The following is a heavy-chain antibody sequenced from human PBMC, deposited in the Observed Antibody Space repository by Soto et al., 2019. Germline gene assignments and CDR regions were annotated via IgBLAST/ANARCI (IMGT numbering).Heavy chain of an antibody. CDR3: ANPIPKTGTTFGF. CDR1: GFTFSNFA. V-gene: IGHV3-23*01. CDR2: ISGSGDDT. J-gene: IGHJ4*02. Sequence: QLLESGGGFVQPGGSLRLSCVASGFTFSNFAMAWVRQAPGEGLEWVSAISGSGDDTFYADSMKGRFTISRDNSKDTLYLQSNRLRAEDTAVYYCANPIPKTGTTFGFWGQGTLVTVSS. D-gene: IGHD1-1*01.